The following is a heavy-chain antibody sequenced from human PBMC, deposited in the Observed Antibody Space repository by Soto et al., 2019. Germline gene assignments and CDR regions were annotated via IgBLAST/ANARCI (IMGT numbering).Heavy chain of an antibody. V-gene: IGHV1-18*01. CDR2: ISAYNGNT. CDR1: GYTFTSYG. J-gene: IGHJ4*02. D-gene: IGHD6-19*01. CDR3: ARDLAVGLVDY. Sequence: QVQLLQSGAEVKKPGASVKVSCKASGYTFTSYGISWVRQAPGQGLEWMGWISAYNGNTKAAQKLQGRVTMTTDTSASTAYMELRSLGSDDTAVYYCARDLAVGLVDYWGQGTLVTVSS.